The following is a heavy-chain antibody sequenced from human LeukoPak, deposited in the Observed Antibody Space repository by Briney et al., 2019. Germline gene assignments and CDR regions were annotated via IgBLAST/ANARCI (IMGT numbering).Heavy chain of an antibody. Sequence: GGSLRLSCAASGFTFSSYAMSWVRLAPGKGLEWLSGMSGSGGSTYYADSVKGRFTISRDNSKNTLYVQMNSLRAEDTAVYYCAKDKGSPLVGYSYGFDYWGQGTLVTVSS. D-gene: IGHD5-18*01. V-gene: IGHV3-23*01. CDR2: MSGSGGST. CDR3: AKDKGSPLVGYSYGFDY. J-gene: IGHJ4*02. CDR1: GFTFSSYA.